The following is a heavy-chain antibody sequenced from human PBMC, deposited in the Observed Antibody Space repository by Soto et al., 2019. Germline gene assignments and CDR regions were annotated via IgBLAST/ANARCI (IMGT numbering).Heavy chain of an antibody. D-gene: IGHD2-21*01. V-gene: IGHV3-9*01. Sequence: EVQLVESGGGLVQPGRPLRLSCAASGFTFDDYAMHWVRQRPGKGLEWVSGIDWNSGSVDYAGSLKGRFTIYRDNADKALYLQMRSLRADDTALYFCVKGRGAYQVKYGMDVWGQGTTVTVSS. CDR1: GFTFDDYA. J-gene: IGHJ6*02. CDR2: IDWNSGSV. CDR3: VKGRGAYQVKYGMDV.